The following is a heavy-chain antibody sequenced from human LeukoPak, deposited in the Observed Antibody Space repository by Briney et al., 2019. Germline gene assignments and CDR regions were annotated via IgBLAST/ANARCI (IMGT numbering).Heavy chain of an antibody. V-gene: IGHV3-23*01. CDR2: ISGSGDTT. J-gene: IGHJ4*02. D-gene: IGHD6-19*01. CDR1: RFTFSSYT. Sequence: GGSLRLSCAASRFTFSSYTMSWVRQAPGKGLEWVSAISGSGDTTYYADSVKGRFTISRDNSKNTLYLQMNSLRAEDTAVYYCAKWASSGWLDYWGQGTLVTVSS. CDR3: AKWASSGWLDY.